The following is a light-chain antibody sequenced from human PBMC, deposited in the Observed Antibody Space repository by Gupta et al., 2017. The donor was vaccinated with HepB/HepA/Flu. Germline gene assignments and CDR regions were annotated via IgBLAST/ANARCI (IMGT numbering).Light chain of an antibody. J-gene: IGLJ2*01. CDR3: QTWGTAIL. CDR2: LNSDGSF. V-gene: IGLV4-69*01. CDR1: SGHSSYS. Sequence: QVVLTQSPSASASLGASVRLTCLLSSGHSSYSVAWHQQQPQKGPRYLMRLNSDGSFNKGDAIPDRFSGSNSGAERYLTISSLQSEDEADYYCQTWGTAILFGGGTKLTVL.